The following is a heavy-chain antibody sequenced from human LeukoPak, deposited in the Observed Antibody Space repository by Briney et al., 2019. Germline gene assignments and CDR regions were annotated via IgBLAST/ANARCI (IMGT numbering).Heavy chain of an antibody. CDR3: ARDDYSNSYWYFNL. CDR1: SGSISSYY. CDR2: IYTSGST. Sequence: PSETLSLTYTVSSGSISSYYWSWIRQPAGKGLEWIGRIYTSGSTNYNPALKSRVTMSVDTSKSQFSLKLKSVTAADTAVYYCARDDYSNSYWYFNLWGRGTLVTVSS. D-gene: IGHD4-11*01. V-gene: IGHV4-4*07. J-gene: IGHJ2*01.